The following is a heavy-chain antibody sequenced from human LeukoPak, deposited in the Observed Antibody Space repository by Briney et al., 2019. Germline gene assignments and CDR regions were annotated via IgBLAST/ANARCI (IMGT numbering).Heavy chain of an antibody. Sequence: PGGSLRLSCAASGFTFSSYAMHWVRQAPGKGLEWVSRISWNTGNKDYADSVKGRFTISRDNDKNSLFLQMNSLRPEDTALYYCVKGTTFDAFDMWGQGTMVIVFS. V-gene: IGHV3-9*01. CDR3: VKGTTFDAFDM. CDR1: GFTFSSYA. D-gene: IGHD3-16*01. CDR2: ISWNTGNK. J-gene: IGHJ3*02.